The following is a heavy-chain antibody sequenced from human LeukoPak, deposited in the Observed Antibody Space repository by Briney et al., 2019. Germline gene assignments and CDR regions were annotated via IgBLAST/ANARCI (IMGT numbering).Heavy chain of an antibody. J-gene: IGHJ5*02. CDR2: IYYSGST. Sequence: PSETLTLTCTVSGGPISSSSYYWGWIRQPPGKGLEWIGSIYYSGSTYYNPSLKSRVTISVDTSKNQFSLKLSSVTAADTAVYYCARHGKVPVLLWFGDHPRDWFDPWGQGTLVTVSS. D-gene: IGHD3-10*01. CDR3: ARHGKVPVLLWFGDHPRDWFDP. V-gene: IGHV4-39*07. CDR1: GGPISSSSYY.